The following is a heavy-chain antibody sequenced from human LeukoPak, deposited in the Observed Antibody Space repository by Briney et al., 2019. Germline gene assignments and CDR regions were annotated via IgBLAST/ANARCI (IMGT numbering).Heavy chain of an antibody. CDR2: VHLSGTS. V-gene: IGHV4-4*02. CDR1: GGSILTTNW. Sequence: SETLSLTCAVSGGSILTTNWWSWVRQPPGKGLEWIGEVHLSGTSNYNPSLKSRVSMSIDKSKNQLSLKLTSVTAADTAMYYCARESGAFSPFGFWGQGTLVTVSS. D-gene: IGHD1-26*01. J-gene: IGHJ4*02. CDR3: ARESGAFSPFGF.